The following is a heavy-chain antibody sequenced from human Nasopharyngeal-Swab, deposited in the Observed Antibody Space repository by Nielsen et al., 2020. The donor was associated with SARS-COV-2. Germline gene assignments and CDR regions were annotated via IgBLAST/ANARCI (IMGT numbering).Heavy chain of an antibody. J-gene: IGHJ4*02. V-gene: IGHV3-20*04. CDR1: GFSFDDYG. CDR3: AKGGSRIYCTRTNCPFDY. Sequence: GGSLTLSCAASGFSFDDYGMSWVRQAPGQGLEWVSGLTWNGATKEYADSAKGRFTISRDNARNSLYLEMDSLRAEDTALYYCAKGGSRIYCTRTNCPFDYWGQGTLVTVSS. D-gene: IGHD2-2*01. CDR2: LTWNGATK.